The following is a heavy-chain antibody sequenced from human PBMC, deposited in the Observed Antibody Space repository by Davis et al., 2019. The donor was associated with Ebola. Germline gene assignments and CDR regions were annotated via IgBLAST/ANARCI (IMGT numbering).Heavy chain of an antibody. J-gene: IGHJ4*02. Sequence: MPSETLSLTCTVSGGSISNGDYYWSWIRQPPGKGLEWIGFFYYSGSTYYNPSLKSRVTISVDTSKNQFSLNLSSVTAADTAVYYCARRRAGSSYVEYWGQGTLVTVSS. V-gene: IGHV4-30-4*01. CDR2: FYYSGST. CDR3: ARRRAGSSYVEY. CDR1: GGSISNGDYY. D-gene: IGHD3-16*01.